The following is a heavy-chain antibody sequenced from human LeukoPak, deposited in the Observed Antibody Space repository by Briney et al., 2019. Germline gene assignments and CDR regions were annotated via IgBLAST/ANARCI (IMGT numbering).Heavy chain of an antibody. CDR1: GGSISSSNW. Sequence: SGTLSLTCAVSGGSISSSNWWSWVRQPPGKGLEWIGEIYHSGSTNYNPSLKSRVTISVDKSKNQFSLKLSSVTAADTAVYYCAGEVAAAAGTNHDAFDIWGQGTMVTVSS. J-gene: IGHJ3*02. CDR2: IYHSGST. CDR3: AGEVAAAAGTNHDAFDI. D-gene: IGHD6-13*01. V-gene: IGHV4-4*02.